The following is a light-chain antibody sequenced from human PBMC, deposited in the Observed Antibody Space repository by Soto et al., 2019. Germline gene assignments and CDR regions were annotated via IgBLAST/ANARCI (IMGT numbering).Light chain of an antibody. CDR1: SSDVGGYNY. CDR3: SSYTSSSTRV. CDR2: EVT. J-gene: IGLJ1*01. V-gene: IGLV2-14*01. Sequence: QSVLTQPASVSGSPGQSIAISCTGSSSDVGGYNYVSWYQQHPGKAPQLIIYEVTNRPSGVSNRFSGSKSGNTASLTISGRQAEDEADYYCSSYTSSSTRVFGTGTKLTVL.